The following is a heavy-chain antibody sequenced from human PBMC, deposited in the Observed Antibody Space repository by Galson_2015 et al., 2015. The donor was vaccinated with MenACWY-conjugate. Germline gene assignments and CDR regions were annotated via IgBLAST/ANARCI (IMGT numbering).Heavy chain of an antibody. CDR2: IDPSDSYT. CDR3: ARRGSGIAARPDYYYGMDV. V-gene: IGHV5-10-1*01. CDR1: GHSFTSYW. D-gene: IGHD6-6*01. Sequence: QSGAEVKKPGESLRISCKGSGHSFTSYWISWVRQMPGKGLEWMGRIDPSDSYTNYSPSFQGHVTISADKSISTAYLQWGSLKASDTAMYYCARRGSGIAARPDYYYGMDVWGQGTTVTVSS. J-gene: IGHJ6*02.